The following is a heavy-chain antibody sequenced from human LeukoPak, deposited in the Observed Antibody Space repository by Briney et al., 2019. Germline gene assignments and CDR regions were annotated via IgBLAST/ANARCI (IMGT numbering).Heavy chain of an antibody. CDR3: ASHRRGVKGYQFGY. CDR1: GGSISSYY. J-gene: IGHJ4*02. CDR2: IYYSGST. Sequence: SETLSLTCTVSGGSISSYYWSWIRQPPGKGLEWIGYIYYSGSTNYNPSLKSRVTISVDTSKNQFSLKLSSVTAADTAVYYCASHRRGVKGYQFGYWGQGTLVNVSS. V-gene: IGHV4-59*01. D-gene: IGHD3-10*01.